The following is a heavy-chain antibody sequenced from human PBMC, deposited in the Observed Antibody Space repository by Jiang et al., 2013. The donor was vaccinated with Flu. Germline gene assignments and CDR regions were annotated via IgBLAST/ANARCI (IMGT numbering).Heavy chain of an antibody. CDR2: IWFDGGNK. CDR3: AKSIQPWEDAVDI. J-gene: IGHJ3*02. V-gene: IGHV3-30*18. D-gene: IGHD5-18*01. CDR1: GFTFSNSG. Sequence: VQLLESGGGVVQPGRSLRLSCAASGFTFSNSGMHWVRQAPGKGLEWVALIWFDGGNKYYADSVQGRFTISRDNSKNTLFLQMNSLRAEDTAVYYCAKSIQPWEDAVDIWGQGTKVTSLQ.